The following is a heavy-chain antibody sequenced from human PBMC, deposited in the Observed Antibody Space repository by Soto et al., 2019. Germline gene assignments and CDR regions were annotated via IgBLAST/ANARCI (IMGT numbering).Heavy chain of an antibody. CDR3: AKDRAGFDL. Sequence: QVQLVESGGGVVQPGRSLRLSCAASGFTFSSYGMHWVRQAPGKGLEWVAVISYDGSNKYYADSVKGRFTISRDNSKNPLYLQMNSLRAEDTAVYYCAKDRAGFDLWGRGTLVTVSS. D-gene: IGHD3-10*01. V-gene: IGHV3-30*18. CDR1: GFTFSSYG. J-gene: IGHJ2*01. CDR2: ISYDGSNK.